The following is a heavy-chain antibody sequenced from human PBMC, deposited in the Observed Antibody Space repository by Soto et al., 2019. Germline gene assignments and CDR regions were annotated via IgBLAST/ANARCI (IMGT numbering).Heavy chain of an antibody. Sequence: PPETLSLTCTVSGGSISSGGYYWSWIRQHPGKGLEWIGYIYYSGSTYYNPSLKSRVTISVDTSKNQFSLKLSSVTAADTAVYYCARARYDRGYFDLRGRGTLVIVSS. D-gene: IGHD3-22*01. J-gene: IGHJ2*01. V-gene: IGHV4-31*03. CDR1: GGSISSGGYY. CDR2: IYYSGST. CDR3: ARARYDRGYFDL.